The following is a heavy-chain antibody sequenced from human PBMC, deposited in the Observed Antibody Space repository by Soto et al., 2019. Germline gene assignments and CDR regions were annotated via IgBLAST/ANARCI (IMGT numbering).Heavy chain of an antibody. CDR3: ARGGQDFWSGPFDY. CDR2: IDNSGST. J-gene: IGHJ4*02. D-gene: IGHD3-3*01. V-gene: IGHV4-4*07. CDR1: GGSISNYF. Sequence: SETLSLTCTVSGGSISNYFCNWIRQPAGKGLEWIGRIDNSGSTNYNPSLKSRITMSADTSRNQFSLKLNSVTAADTAVYYCARGGQDFWSGPFDYWGQGALVNVS.